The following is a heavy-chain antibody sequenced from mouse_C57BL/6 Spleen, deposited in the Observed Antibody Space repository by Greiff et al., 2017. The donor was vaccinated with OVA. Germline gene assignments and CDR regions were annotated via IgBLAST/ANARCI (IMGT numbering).Heavy chain of an antibody. CDR1: GYAFSSSW. CDR2: IYPGDGDT. J-gene: IGHJ3*01. CDR3: ASPPYGSSYWFAY. V-gene: IGHV1-82*01. Sequence: VKLVESGPELVKPGASVKISCKASGYAFSSSWMNWVKQRPGKGLEWIGRIYPGDGDTNYNGKFKGKATLTADKSSSTAYMQLSSLTSEDSAVYFCASPPYGSSYWFAYWGQGTLVTVSA. D-gene: IGHD1-1*01.